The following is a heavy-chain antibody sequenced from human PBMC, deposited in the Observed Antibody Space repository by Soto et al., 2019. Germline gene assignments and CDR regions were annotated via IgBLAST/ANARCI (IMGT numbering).Heavy chain of an antibody. Sequence: SETLSLTCTVSGGSISSYYWSWIRQPPGKGLEWIGYIYYSGSTNYNPSLKSRVTISVDTSKNQFSLKLSSVTAADTAVYYCARATPPRWQLVRYYYYVMDVWGQGTTVTVSS. CDR3: ARATPPRWQLVRYYYYVMDV. J-gene: IGHJ6*02. CDR1: GGSISSYY. V-gene: IGHV4-59*01. CDR2: IYYSGST. D-gene: IGHD6-6*01.